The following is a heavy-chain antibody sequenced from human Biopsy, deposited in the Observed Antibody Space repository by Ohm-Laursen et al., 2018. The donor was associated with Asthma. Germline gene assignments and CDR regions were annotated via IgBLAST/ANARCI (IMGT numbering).Heavy chain of an antibody. Sequence: GASVKVSCKVSGYAFIGSHIHWMRQAPGQRLEWMGWVNTGNGDTKYSQKFQGRVTITRDTSASTAYMELRSLRSEDTATYYCARTYYDFLTGQVKDVFGVWGQGTTVTVSP. D-gene: IGHD3-9*01. CDR1: GYAFIGSH. CDR3: ARTYYDFLTGQVKDVFGV. CDR2: VNTGNGDT. V-gene: IGHV1-3*04. J-gene: IGHJ3*01.